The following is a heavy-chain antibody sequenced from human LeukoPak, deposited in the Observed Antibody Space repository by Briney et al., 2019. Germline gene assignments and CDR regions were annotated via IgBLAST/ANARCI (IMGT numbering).Heavy chain of an antibody. D-gene: IGHD2-2*01. CDR2: ISANNGNT. V-gene: IGHV1-18*01. CDR1: GYTFTSYG. CDR3: ATGVGYCSSTSCSSALFDY. J-gene: IGHJ4*02. Sequence: ASVKVSCKASGYTFTSYGVSWVRQAPGQGLEWMGWISANNGNTYYVQNLQGRVTMTTDTPTSTAYMELRSLRSDDTAVYYCATGVGYCSSTSCSSALFDYWGQGTLVTVSS.